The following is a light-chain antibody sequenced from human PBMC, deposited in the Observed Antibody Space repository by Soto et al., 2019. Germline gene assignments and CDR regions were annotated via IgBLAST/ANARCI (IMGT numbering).Light chain of an antibody. V-gene: IGKV3-20*01. Sequence: EIVLTQSPGTLSLSPGERATLSCGASQSISSRYLAWYQQKPGQAPRLLIYGESNRATGIPDRFSGSGSGTDFTLTISRLEPEDFAVYYCQQYGSSGTFGQGTKVDIK. J-gene: IGKJ1*01. CDR2: GES. CDR1: QSISSRY. CDR3: QQYGSSGT.